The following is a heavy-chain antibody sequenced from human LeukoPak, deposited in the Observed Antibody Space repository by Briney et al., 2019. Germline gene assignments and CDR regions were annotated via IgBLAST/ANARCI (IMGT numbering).Heavy chain of an antibody. CDR1: GFIFREYG. D-gene: IGHD3/OR15-3a*01. CDR3: ARAFGLTDY. V-gene: IGHV3-33*01. J-gene: IGHJ4*02. CDR2: IWYDGSNE. Sequence: GGSLRLSCAASGFIFREYGMHWVRQAPGKGLEWVAVIWYDGSNEYYADSVKGRFTISRDNAKNSLYLQMNSLRDEDTAVYYCARAFGLTDYWGQGTLVTVSS.